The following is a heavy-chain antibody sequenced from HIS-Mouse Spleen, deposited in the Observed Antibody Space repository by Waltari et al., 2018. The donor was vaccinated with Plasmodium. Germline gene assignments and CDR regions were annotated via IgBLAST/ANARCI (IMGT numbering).Heavy chain of an antibody. V-gene: IGHV4-34*01. CDR3: ARAPIRDAFDI. CDR2: INHSGST. J-gene: IGHJ3*02. CDR1: GGSFGGYS. Sequence: QVQLQQWGAGLLKPSETLSLTCAVYGGSFGGYSWSWIRQPPGKGLEWIGEINHSGSTNYNPSLKSRVTISVDTSKNQFSLKLSSVTAADTAVYYCARAPIRDAFDIWGQGTMVTVSS. D-gene: IGHD3-9*01.